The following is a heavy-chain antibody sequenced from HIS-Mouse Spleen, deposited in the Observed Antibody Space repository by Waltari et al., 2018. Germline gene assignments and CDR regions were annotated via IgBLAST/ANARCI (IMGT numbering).Heavy chain of an antibody. V-gene: IGHV4-39*01. CDR2: IYYSGST. CDR3: ARRRGWFDY. D-gene: IGHD6-19*01. Sequence: QLQLQESGPGLVKHSETLSLTCTVSGGSISSSSYYWGWIRQPPGKGREWIGSIYYSGSTYYNPSLKSRVTISVDTSKNQFSLKLSSVTAADTAVYYCARRRGWFDYWGQGTLVTVSS. CDR1: GGSISSSSYY. J-gene: IGHJ4*02.